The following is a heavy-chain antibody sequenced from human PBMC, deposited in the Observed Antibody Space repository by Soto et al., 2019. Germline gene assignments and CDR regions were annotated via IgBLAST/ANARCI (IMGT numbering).Heavy chain of an antibody. D-gene: IGHD2-2*02. CDR3: ARGDGYCSSTNCYSGYDDAFDI. Sequence: ASVKVSCKASGYTFTGYYMHWVRQAPGQGLEWMGWINPNSGGTNYAQKFQGWVTMTMDTSISTAYMELSRLRSDDTAVYYCARGDGYCSSTNCYSGYDDAFDIWGQGTMVTVSS. J-gene: IGHJ3*02. CDR1: GYTFTGYY. CDR2: INPNSGGT. V-gene: IGHV1-2*04.